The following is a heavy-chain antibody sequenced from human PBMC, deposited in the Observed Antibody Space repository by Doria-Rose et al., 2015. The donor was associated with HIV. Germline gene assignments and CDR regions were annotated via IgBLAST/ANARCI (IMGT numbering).Heavy chain of an antibody. D-gene: IGHD5-12*01. CDR2: ISYDGTNK. V-gene: IGHV3-30*04. CDR1: GFTFSSYA. CDR3: AREVWDRDGYNYWFDP. Sequence: YLSLSCAASGFTFSSYALNWVRQAPGKGLEWVAVISYDGTNKYYADAVKGRFTISRDNSNNTLHLQMESLRAEDTAVYYCAREVWDRDGYNYWFDPWGQGTLVTVSS. J-gene: IGHJ5*02.